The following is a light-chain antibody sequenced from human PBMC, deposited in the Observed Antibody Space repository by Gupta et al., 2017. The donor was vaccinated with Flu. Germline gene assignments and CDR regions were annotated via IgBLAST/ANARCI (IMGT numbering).Light chain of an antibody. V-gene: IGKV3-11*01. Sequence: EIVLTQSPATLSLSPGERATLSCRASQSVSSYLAWYQQKPGQAPRLIIYDASNRDTGIPVRFSGSGYGKDFTLTSSRREHEDCAVYYWQQHSPWHTFGHGTKVDIK. CDR1: QSVSSY. CDR3: QQHSPWHT. CDR2: DAS. J-gene: IGKJ3*01.